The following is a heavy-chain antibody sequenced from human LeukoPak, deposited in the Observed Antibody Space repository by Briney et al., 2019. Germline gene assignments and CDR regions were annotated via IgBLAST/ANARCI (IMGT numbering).Heavy chain of an antibody. D-gene: IGHD6-25*01. J-gene: IGHJ4*02. CDR2: IYPGDSVT. Sequence: PGESLKISCKGSGYRFTSYWIGWVRQMPGKGLEWMGIIYPGDSVTRYSPSFQGQVTISADKSISTASLQWSSLKASDTAMYYCARTVGTRYSSENSFDYWGQGTLVTVSS. CDR3: ARTVGTRYSSENSFDY. V-gene: IGHV5-51*01. CDR1: GYRFTSYW.